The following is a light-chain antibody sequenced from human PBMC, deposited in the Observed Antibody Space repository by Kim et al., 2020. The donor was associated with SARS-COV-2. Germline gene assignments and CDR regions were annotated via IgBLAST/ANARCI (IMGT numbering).Light chain of an antibody. CDR2: DAS. J-gene: IGKJ4*01. CDR1: QSIRNS. V-gene: IGKV3-11*01. Sequence: LSLSPGQRATLSCRASQSIRNSLAWYQQKPGQSPRLLIYDASYRATGVPARFSGSGYGTDFTLTISSVEPEDFAVYYCQQCRDWLTFGGGTKLEIK. CDR3: QQCRDWLT.